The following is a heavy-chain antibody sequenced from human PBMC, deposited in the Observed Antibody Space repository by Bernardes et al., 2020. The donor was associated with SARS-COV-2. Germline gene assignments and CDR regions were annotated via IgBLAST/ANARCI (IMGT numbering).Heavy chain of an antibody. Sequence: SGPTLVKPTQTLTLTCTFSGFSLSTSGAGVGWIRQPPGKALEWLALIYWDDDKRYSPSLKSRLTITKDTSKNQVVLTMTNMDPVDTATYYCAHRLVSGSYSSGYFQHWGQGTLVTLSS. CDR3: AHRLVSGSYSSGYFQH. J-gene: IGHJ1*01. CDR2: IYWDDDK. D-gene: IGHD1-26*01. V-gene: IGHV2-5*02. CDR1: GFSLSTSGAG.